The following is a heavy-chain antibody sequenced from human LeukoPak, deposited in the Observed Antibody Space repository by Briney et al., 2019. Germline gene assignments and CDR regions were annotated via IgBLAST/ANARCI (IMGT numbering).Heavy chain of an antibody. D-gene: IGHD2-15*01. CDR3: VIGVGWQPDY. CDR1: GDSVTGYY. V-gene: IGHV4-59*02. Sequence: SETLSLTCTVFGDSVTGYYLNWVRQPPGKGLEWIGHIYKIAATNYNPSLKSRLAISADTSKNQFSLKLRSVTAADTAVYYCVIGVGWQPDYWGQGALVTVSS. CDR2: IYKIAAT. J-gene: IGHJ4*02.